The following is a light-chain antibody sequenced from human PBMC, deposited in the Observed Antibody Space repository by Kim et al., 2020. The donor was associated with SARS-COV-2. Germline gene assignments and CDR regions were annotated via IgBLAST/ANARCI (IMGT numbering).Light chain of an antibody. Sequence: SYELTQPPSVSVSTGQTASITCSGDKLGNKYVYWYQQKPGQSPALVIYQDVRRPSGIPERFSGSSSGNTATLTISGTQAMDEADYYCQAWDSRTEVFGGGTQLTVL. V-gene: IGLV3-1*01. CDR3: QAWDSRTEV. J-gene: IGLJ3*02. CDR2: QDV. CDR1: KLGNKY.